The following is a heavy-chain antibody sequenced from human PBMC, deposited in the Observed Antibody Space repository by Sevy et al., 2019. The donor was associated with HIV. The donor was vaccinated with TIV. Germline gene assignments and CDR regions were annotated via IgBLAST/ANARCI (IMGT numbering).Heavy chain of an antibody. J-gene: IGHJ4*02. Sequence: LGGSLRLSCAASGLTFSDAWMSWVRQAPGKGLGWIGRVKSKTDGGTTLYAAPVKGRFTISRDDSKSTLYLQMSSLNTEDTAVYYCTTYRKPWELGGDYFDYWGQGTLVTVSS. CDR2: VKSKTDGGTT. CDR3: TTYRKPWELGGDYFDY. V-gene: IGHV3-15*01. D-gene: IGHD1-26*01. CDR1: GLTFSDAW.